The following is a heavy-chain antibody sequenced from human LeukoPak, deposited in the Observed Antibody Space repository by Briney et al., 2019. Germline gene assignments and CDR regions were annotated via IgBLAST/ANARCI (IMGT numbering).Heavy chain of an antibody. CDR3: ARDLTCGGDCYFFDY. D-gene: IGHD2-21*01. Sequence: SETLSLTCTVSGGSISSYYWSWIRQVPGKGLEWIAYIYYIGSTDYNPSLKSRVTISVDTSKNQFSLKPSSVTAADTAVYYCARDLTCGGDCYFFDYWGQGTLVTVSS. CDR1: GGSISSYY. V-gene: IGHV4-59*12. J-gene: IGHJ4*02. CDR2: IYYIGST.